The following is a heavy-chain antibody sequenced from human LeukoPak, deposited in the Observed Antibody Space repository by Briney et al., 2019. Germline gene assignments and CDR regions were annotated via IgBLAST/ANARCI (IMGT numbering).Heavy chain of an antibody. CDR1: GFTFDDYA. Sequence: GGSLRLSCAASGFTFDDYAMHWVRQAPGKGLEWVSGISWNSGSIGYADSVKGRFTISRDNAKNSLYLQMNSLRAEDTALYYCAKDSGIAVAGTFDYWGQGTLVTVSS. CDR3: AKDSGIAVAGTFDY. V-gene: IGHV3-9*01. CDR2: ISWNSGSI. D-gene: IGHD6-19*01. J-gene: IGHJ4*02.